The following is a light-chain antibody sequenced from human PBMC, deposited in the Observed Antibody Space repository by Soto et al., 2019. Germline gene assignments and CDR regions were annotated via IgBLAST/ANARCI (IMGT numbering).Light chain of an antibody. J-gene: IGKJ4*01. Sequence: DIVMTQSPAPLSVSPGERATLSCMCSQSVSSNLAWYQQKPGQAPRLLIYGASTRATGIPARFSGGGAGTDFTLTISSLQSEDFAIYYCQQYDNWPSVTFGGGTKVDIK. CDR1: QSVSSN. V-gene: IGKV3-15*01. CDR2: GAS. CDR3: QQYDNWPSVT.